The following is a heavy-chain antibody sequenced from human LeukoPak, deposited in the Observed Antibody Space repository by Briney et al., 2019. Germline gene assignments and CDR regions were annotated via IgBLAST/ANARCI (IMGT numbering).Heavy chain of an antibody. Sequence: GGSLRLSCAASGFTFSSYGMHWVRQAPGKGLEWVAVISYDGSNKYYADSVKGRFTISRDNSKNTLYLQMNSLRAEDSAVYYCARGGSYLSAFDIWGQGTMVTVSS. CDR2: ISYDGSNK. V-gene: IGHV3-30*03. J-gene: IGHJ3*02. CDR3: ARGGSYLSAFDI. CDR1: GFTFSSYG. D-gene: IGHD1-26*01.